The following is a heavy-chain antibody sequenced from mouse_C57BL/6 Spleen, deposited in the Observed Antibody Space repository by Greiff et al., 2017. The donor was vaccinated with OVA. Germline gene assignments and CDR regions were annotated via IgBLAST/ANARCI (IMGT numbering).Heavy chain of an antibody. CDR1: GFTFSDYY. V-gene: IGHV5-12*01. CDR3: ARYYYGSRGYFDV. D-gene: IGHD1-1*01. J-gene: IGHJ1*03. CDR2: ISNGGGST. Sequence: EVHLVESGGGLVQPGGSLKLSCAASGFTFSDYYMYWVRQTPEKRLEWVAYISNGGGSTYYPDTVKGRFTITRDNAKNTLYLQMSRRKSEDTAMYYCARYYYGSRGYFDVWGTGTTVTVSS.